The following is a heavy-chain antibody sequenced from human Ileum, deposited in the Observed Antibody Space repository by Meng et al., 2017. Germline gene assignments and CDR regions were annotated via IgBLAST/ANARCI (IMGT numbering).Heavy chain of an antibody. Sequence: LTGAASGFTFSTYALNWVRQAPGKGLEWVSGISGSGDNTHYADSVKGRFSISRDNAKNTLYLQMNSLRVEDTAIYYCAKRLWAAAGTGGPFDSWGQGTLVTVSS. V-gene: IGHV3-23*01. CDR3: AKRLWAAAGTGGPFDS. CDR2: ISGSGDNT. J-gene: IGHJ4*02. CDR1: GFTFSTYA. D-gene: IGHD6-13*01.